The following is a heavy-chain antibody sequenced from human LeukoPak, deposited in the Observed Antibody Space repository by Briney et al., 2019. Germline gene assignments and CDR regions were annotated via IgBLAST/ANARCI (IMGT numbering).Heavy chain of an antibody. CDR2: IYYSGST. J-gene: IGHJ4*02. Sequence: SETLSLTCTVSGGSISSSSYYWGWIRQPPGKGLEWIGSIYYSGSTYYNPSLKSRVTISVDTSKNQFSLKLSSVTAADTAVYYCARGSGSSWYSGYYDYWGQGTLVTVSS. CDR3: ARGSGSSWYSGYYDY. CDR1: GGSISSSSYY. D-gene: IGHD6-13*01. V-gene: IGHV4-39*07.